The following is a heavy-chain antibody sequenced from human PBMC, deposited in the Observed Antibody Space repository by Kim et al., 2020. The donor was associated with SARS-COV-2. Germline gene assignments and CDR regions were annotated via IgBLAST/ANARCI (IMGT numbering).Heavy chain of an antibody. D-gene: IGHD3-10*01. V-gene: IGHV3-9*01. CDR2: ISWNSGSI. CDR1: GFTFGDYA. CDR3: TGTGYYGSGDY. Sequence: GGSLRLSCAASGFTFGDYAMHWVRQAPGKGLEWVSGISWNSGSIGYADSVKGRFTISRDNAKNSLYLQMNSLRAEDTALYYCTGTGYYGSGDYWGQGTLVTVSS. J-gene: IGHJ4*02.